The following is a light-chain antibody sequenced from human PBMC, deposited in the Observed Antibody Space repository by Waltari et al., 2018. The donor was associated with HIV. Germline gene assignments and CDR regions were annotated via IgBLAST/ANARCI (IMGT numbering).Light chain of an antibody. V-gene: IGLV1-44*01. CDR2: RNY. Sequence: QSVLTQPPSASGTPGQRVPISCSGSSSNIRSNTVSWYQQLPGTAPKRLIYRNYQRPSGVPDRFSGYKSGLSAALAVSGLQSEDEADYYCAAWEDSLNGWVFGGGTKLTVL. CDR1: SSNIRSNT. J-gene: IGLJ3*02. CDR3: AAWEDSLNGWV.